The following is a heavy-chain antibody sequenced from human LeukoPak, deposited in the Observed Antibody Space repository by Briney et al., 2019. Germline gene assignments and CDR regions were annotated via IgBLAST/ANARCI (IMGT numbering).Heavy chain of an antibody. CDR1: GYTFTGHS. CDR2: VSPNSGGT. D-gene: IGHD2-21*02. V-gene: IGHV1-2*02. CDR3: ARDLGVTNWFDP. Sequence: GASVKVSCKASGYTFTGHSIHWVRQAPGQGLEWMGWVSPNSGGTKYAQKFQGRVSMTRDTSISTAYMELTSLTSDDTAVYYCARDLGVTNWFDPWGQGTLVTVSS. J-gene: IGHJ5*02.